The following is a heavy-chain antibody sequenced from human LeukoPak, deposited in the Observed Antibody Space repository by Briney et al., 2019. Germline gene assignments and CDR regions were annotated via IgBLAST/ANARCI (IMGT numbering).Heavy chain of an antibody. V-gene: IGHV3-23*01. D-gene: IGHD3-22*01. CDR3: AKEVLRYYYDSSGYYSGY. J-gene: IGHJ4*02. CDR2: ISGSGGST. CDR1: GFTFSSYA. Sequence: GGSLRLSCAASGFTFSSYAMSWVRQAPGKGLEWVSAISGSGGSTYYADSVKGRFTIFRDNSKNTLYLQMNSLRAEDTAVYYCAKEVLRYYYDSSGYYSGYWGQGTLVTVSS.